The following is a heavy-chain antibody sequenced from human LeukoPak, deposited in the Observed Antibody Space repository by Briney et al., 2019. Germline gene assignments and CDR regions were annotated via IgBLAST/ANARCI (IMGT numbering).Heavy chain of an antibody. J-gene: IGHJ6*02. Sequence: SETLSLTCTVSGGSISSSSYYWGWIRQPPGKGLEWIGYIYYTGNTKYNPSLKSRVTISVDTSKNQFSLKLSSVTAADTAVYYCARDRAMVRGVNQPGELPYYYYGMDVWGQGTTVTVSS. CDR2: IYYTGNT. CDR3: ARDRAMVRGVNQPGELPYYYYGMDV. D-gene: IGHD3-10*01. V-gene: IGHV4-61*01. CDR1: GGSISSSSYY.